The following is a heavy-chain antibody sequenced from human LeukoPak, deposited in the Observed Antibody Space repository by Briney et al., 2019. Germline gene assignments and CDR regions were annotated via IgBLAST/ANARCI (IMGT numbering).Heavy chain of an antibody. CDR2: IDPSDSYT. D-gene: IGHD3-10*01. Sequence: GEFLMISCKGSGYSFTTYWISWVRQMPGKGLEWMGRIDPSDSYTNYSPSFQGHVTISADKSISTAYLQWSSLKASDSAMYYCARHYGSLFSYYGQGSLVTVSS. J-gene: IGHJ4*02. CDR1: GYSFTTYW. V-gene: IGHV5-10-1*01. CDR3: ARHYGSLFSY.